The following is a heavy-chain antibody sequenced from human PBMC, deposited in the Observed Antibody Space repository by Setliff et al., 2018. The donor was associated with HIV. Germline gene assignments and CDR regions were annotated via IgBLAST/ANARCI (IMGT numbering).Heavy chain of an antibody. Sequence: ASVKVSCKPSGYTFTTYGLSWVRQAPGHGLEWMGWISPYNGHTKYAQTFQGRVTMTVDTSTSTVYMELSSLRSEDTAVYYCARVGAAAGTAWYFDLWGRGTLVT. CDR1: GYTFTTYG. CDR3: ARVGAAAGTAWYFDL. J-gene: IGHJ2*01. CDR2: ISPYNGHT. D-gene: IGHD6-13*01. V-gene: IGHV1-18*01.